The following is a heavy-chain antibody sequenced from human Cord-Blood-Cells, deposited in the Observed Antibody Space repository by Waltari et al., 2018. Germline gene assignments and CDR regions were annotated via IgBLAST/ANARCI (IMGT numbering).Heavy chain of an antibody. CDR2: IYSGGST. V-gene: IGHV3-53*01. D-gene: IGHD6-13*01. Sequence: EVQLVEPGGGLIQPGGSLRLSCAASGFTVSSNYMSWVGQAPGKGLEWVSVIYSGGSTYYADSVKGRFTISRDNSKNTLYLQMNSLRAEDTAVYYCARDSRSSWYAFDIWGQGTMVTVSS. CDR3: ARDSRSSWYAFDI. J-gene: IGHJ3*02. CDR1: GFTVSSNY.